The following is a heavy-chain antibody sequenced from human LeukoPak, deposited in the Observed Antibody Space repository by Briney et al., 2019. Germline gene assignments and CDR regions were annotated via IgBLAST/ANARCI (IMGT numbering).Heavy chain of an antibody. V-gene: IGHV3-21*01. Sequence: GGSLRLSCAASGFTFSSYSMNWVRQAPGKGLEWVSFISSSTSYIYYADSVKGRFTISRENAKNSLYLQMNSLRAEDTAVYYCARTALYSGSTHAFDISGQGTMVTASS. CDR1: GFTFSSYS. J-gene: IGHJ3*02. CDR2: ISSSTSYI. D-gene: IGHD1-26*01. CDR3: ARTALYSGSTHAFDI.